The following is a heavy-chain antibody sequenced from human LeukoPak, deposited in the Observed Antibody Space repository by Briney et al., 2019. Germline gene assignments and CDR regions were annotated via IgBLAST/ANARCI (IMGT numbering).Heavy chain of an antibody. J-gene: IGHJ4*02. V-gene: IGHV1-8*03. CDR2: MNPNSGNT. D-gene: IGHD1-26*01. CDR3: ARVLSGSEDY. CDR1: GYTFTNYG. Sequence: XSVKVSCKASGYTFTNYGINWVRQATGQGLEWMGWMNPNSGNTGYAQKFQGRVTITRNTSISTAYMELSSMRSEDTAVSYCARVLSGSEDYWGQGTLVTVSS.